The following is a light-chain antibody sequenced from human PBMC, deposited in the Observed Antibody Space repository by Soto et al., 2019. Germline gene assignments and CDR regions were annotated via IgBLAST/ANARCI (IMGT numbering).Light chain of an antibody. V-gene: IGKV3-15*01. Sequence: EIVLTQSPATLSLSPGERATLSCRASQSVNIYLALYQQKPGPPPRLLFGGASTRATGIPARFSGSGSGTESTLTINRLQSEDFAVYCCQYYNDWPQTFGQGTKVDIK. CDR2: GAS. CDR1: QSVNIY. J-gene: IGKJ1*01. CDR3: QYYNDWPQT.